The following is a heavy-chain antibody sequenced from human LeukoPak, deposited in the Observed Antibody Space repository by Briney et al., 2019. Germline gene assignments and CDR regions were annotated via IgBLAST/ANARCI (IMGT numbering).Heavy chain of an antibody. D-gene: IGHD2-21*02. V-gene: IGHV1-58*02. CDR1: GFTFTSSA. CDR3: AAGGAYCGGDCFNSDY. CDR2: IVVGSGNT. J-gene: IGHJ4*02. Sequence: SVKVSCKASGFTFTSSAMQWVRQARGQRLEWIGWIVVGSGNTNYAQKFQERVTITRDMSTSTAYMELSSLRSEDTAVYYCAAGGAYCGGDCFNSDYWGQGTLVTVSS.